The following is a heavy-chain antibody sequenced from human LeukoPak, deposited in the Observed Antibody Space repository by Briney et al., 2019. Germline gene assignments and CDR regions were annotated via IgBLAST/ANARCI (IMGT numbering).Heavy chain of an antibody. CDR3: ARRRGYSGYVDY. CDR1: GGSFSGYY. CDR2: INHSGST. V-gene: IGHV4-34*01. J-gene: IGHJ4*02. D-gene: IGHD5-12*01. Sequence: SETLSLTCAVYGGSFSGYYWSWIRQPPGKGLEWIGEINHSGSTNYNPSLKSRVTISVDTSKNQFPLKLSSVTAADTAVYYCARRRGYSGYVDYWGQGTLVTVSS.